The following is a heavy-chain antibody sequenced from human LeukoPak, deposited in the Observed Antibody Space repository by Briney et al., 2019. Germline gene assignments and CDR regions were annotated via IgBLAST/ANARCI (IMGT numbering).Heavy chain of an antibody. CDR1: GYTLTELS. D-gene: IGHD5-12*01. Sequence: ASVKVSCKVSGYTLTELSMHWVRQAPGKGLEWMGGFDPKYGETIYAQKFQGRVTMTEDTSTDTAYMELSSLRSEDTAVYYCATATAGFSSGHYYYYFDYWGQGTLVTVSS. CDR2: FDPKYGET. V-gene: IGHV1-24*01. J-gene: IGHJ4*02. CDR3: ATATAGFSSGHYYYYFDY.